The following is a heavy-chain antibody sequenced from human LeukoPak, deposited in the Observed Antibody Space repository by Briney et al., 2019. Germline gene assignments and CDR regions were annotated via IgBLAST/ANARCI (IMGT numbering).Heavy chain of an antibody. Sequence: PSETLSLTCAVYGGSFSGYYWSWIRQPPGKGLEWIGEINHSGSTNYNPSLKSRVTISVDTSKNQFSLKLSSVTAADTAVYYCARVASWNYDFWSGYYIGGADYWGQGTLVTVSS. CDR2: INHSGST. CDR1: GGSFSGYY. D-gene: IGHD3-3*01. CDR3: ARVASWNYDFWSGYYIGGADY. V-gene: IGHV4-34*01. J-gene: IGHJ4*02.